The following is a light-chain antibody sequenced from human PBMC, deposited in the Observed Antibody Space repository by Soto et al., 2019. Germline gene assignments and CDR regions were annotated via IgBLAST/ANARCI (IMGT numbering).Light chain of an antibody. V-gene: IGLV1-44*01. CDR2: NNN. Sequence: QSVLTQPPSASGTPGQTVTISCSGSSSNIGSNLVNWYQLLPGTTPRPLIYNNNQRPSAVPDRFSGSKSGTSASLAISGLQSEDEGDYFCALWDDSLNGLRVFGGGTKVTVL. CDR3: ALWDDSLNGLRV. J-gene: IGLJ3*02. CDR1: SSNIGSNL.